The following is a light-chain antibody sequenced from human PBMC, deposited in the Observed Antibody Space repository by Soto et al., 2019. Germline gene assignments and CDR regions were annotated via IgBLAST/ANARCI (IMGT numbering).Light chain of an antibody. CDR1: QTISSW. CDR2: KAS. CDR3: QQYYTYWHM. J-gene: IGKJ5*01. V-gene: IGKV1-5*03. Sequence: DIQMTQSPSTLSGSVGDRVTITCRASQTISSWLAWYQQKPGKAPKLLIYKASTLKSGVPSRFSGSGSGTEFTLTISSLQPDDFATYYCQQYYTYWHMFGQGTRLEIK.